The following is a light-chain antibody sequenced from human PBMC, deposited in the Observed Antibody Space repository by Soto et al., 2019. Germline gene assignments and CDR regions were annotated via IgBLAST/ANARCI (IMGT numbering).Light chain of an antibody. CDR1: QSVSSSY. CDR2: GAS. CDR3: QQYGSSPYT. J-gene: IGKJ2*01. Sequence: EIVLTQSPGTLSLSPGERATLSCRASQSVSSSYFAWYQQKPGQATRLLIYGASSRATGIPDRFSGSGSGTDFTLTISRLEPEDFAVYFCQQYGSSPYTFGQGTKLEI. V-gene: IGKV3-20*01.